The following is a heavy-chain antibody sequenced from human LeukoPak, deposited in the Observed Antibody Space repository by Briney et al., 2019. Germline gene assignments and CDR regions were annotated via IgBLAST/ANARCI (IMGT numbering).Heavy chain of an antibody. V-gene: IGHV3-30-3*01. J-gene: IGHJ6*02. CDR2: ISFDGSNK. Sequence: PGGSLRLSCTASGFTFSSSAMHWVRQAPGKGLEWVAVISFDGSNKYYADSVKGRFTISRDNSKNTLYVQMNSLRTEDTAMYYCARDKIVGSPLYGMDVWGQGTTVTVSS. CDR1: GFTFSSSA. D-gene: IGHD2-15*01. CDR3: ARDKIVGSPLYGMDV.